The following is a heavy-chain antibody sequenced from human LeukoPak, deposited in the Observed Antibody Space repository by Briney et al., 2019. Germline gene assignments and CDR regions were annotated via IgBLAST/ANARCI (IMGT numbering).Heavy chain of an antibody. D-gene: IGHD2-15*01. Sequence: PGRSLRLSCAASGFTFDDYAMHWVRQAPGKGLEWVSGISWNSGSIGYADSVKGRSTISRDNAKNSLYLQMNSLRAEDTASYYCARTPSYCSGGRCYVSHYFDYCGQGTLATVSS. CDR2: ISWNSGSI. V-gene: IGHV3-9*01. CDR1: GFTFDDYA. CDR3: ARTPSYCSGGRCYVSHYFDY. J-gene: IGHJ4*02.